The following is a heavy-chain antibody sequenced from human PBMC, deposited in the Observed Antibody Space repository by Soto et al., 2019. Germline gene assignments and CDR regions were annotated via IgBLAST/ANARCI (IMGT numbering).Heavy chain of an antibody. J-gene: IGHJ3*02. V-gene: IGHV1-69*14. CDR2: ILPIFGTA. D-gene: IGHD2-21*02. CDR3: ARGHEFGGNSDALDI. CDR1: GGTFSTSS. Sequence: QVLLVQSGAEMKKPGSSVKVSCKASGGTFSTSSINWVRQAPGQRPEWMGNILPIFGTADYAQKFQGRVTVSADKSTSTAYMGLCSILSEDTGVYYCARGHEFGGNSDALDIWGQGTVVTV.